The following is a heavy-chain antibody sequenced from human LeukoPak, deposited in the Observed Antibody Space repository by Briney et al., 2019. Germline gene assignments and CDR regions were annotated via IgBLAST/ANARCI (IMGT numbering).Heavy chain of an antibody. CDR1: GGSISSYY. D-gene: IGHD3-10*01. J-gene: IGHJ4*02. CDR3: ARDAYYYGSESYFFDF. Sequence: SETLSLTCTVSGGSISSYYWSWIRQPAGKGLEWIGRIYTSGSTNYNPSLKSRVTMSVDMSKNQFSLKLSSVTAADTAVYYCARDAYYYGSESYFFDFWGQGTLVTVSS. CDR2: IYTSGST. V-gene: IGHV4-4*07.